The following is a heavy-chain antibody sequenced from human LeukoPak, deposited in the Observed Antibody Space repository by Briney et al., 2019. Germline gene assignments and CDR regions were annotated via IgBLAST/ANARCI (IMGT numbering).Heavy chain of an antibody. D-gene: IGHD5-18*01. Sequence: SETLSLTCTVSGGSISGYYWSWLRQPPGKGLEWIGYIYNSGSTNYNPSLKSRVTISLDTSRNQFSLRRNSVTAADTAVYYCARAWYSHGTFDHWGQGTLVTVSS. CDR3: ARAWYSHGTFDH. CDR2: IYNSGST. V-gene: IGHV4-59*01. J-gene: IGHJ4*02. CDR1: GGSISGYY.